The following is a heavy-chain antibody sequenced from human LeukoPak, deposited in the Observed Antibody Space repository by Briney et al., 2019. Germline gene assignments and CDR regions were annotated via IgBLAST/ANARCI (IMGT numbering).Heavy chain of an antibody. Sequence: PGGSLRLSCAASGFTFSSYAMSWVRQAPGKGLEWVAAISGSGGSTYYADSVKGRFTISRDNSKNTLYLQMNSLRAEDTAVYYCAKGNYGDYVGWFDPWGQGTLVTVSS. CDR3: AKGNYGDYVGWFDP. J-gene: IGHJ5*02. CDR1: GFTFSSYA. D-gene: IGHD4-17*01. CDR2: ISGSGGST. V-gene: IGHV3-23*01.